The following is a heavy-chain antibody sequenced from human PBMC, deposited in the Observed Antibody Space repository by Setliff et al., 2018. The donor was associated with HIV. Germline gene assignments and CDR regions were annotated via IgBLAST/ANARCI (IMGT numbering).Heavy chain of an antibody. CDR2: INPKSGAT. J-gene: IGHJ4*02. D-gene: IGHD1-26*01. V-gene: IGHV1-2*02. Sequence: GASVKVSCKTFGYRFTDFYVNWVRQAPGQGLEWMGWINPKSGATKNAQKFQGRVTMTRDTSTNTAYMEVRSLRPDDTAVYYCAKDKTEGAMGHWGQGTLVTVSS. CDR1: GYRFTDFY. CDR3: AKDKTEGAMGH.